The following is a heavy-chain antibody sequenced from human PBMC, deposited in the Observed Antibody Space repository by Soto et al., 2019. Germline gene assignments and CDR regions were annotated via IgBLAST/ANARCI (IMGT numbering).Heavy chain of an antibody. CDR2: ISGSGGST. CDR3: AKGFFCSGGSCHFDY. V-gene: IGHV3-23*01. J-gene: IGHJ4*02. Sequence: VGSLRLSCAASGFTFSSYAVSWVRKAPGKGLKWVSAISGSGGSTYYADSVKGRFTISRDNSKNTLYLQMNSLRAEDTAVYYCAKGFFCSGGSCHFDYWGQGTLVTVSS. CDR1: GFTFSSYA. D-gene: IGHD2-15*01.